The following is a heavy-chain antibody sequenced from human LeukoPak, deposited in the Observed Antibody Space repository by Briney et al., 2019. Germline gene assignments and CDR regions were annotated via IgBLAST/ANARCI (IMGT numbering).Heavy chain of an antibody. CDR2: IKQDGSEK. CDR1: GFTVSSNY. J-gene: IGHJ6*04. Sequence: GGSLRLSCAASGFTVSSNYMSWVRQAPGKGLEWVANIKQDGSEKYYVDSVKGRFTISRDNAKNSLYLQMNSLRAEDTAVYYCARDLLWLGGVMDVWGKGTTVTVSS. D-gene: IGHD3-10*01. V-gene: IGHV3-7*01. CDR3: ARDLLWLGGVMDV.